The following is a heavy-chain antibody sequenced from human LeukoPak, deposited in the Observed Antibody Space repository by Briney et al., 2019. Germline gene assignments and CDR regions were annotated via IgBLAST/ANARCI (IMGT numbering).Heavy chain of an antibody. J-gene: IGHJ4*02. CDR1: GGSISSSSDY. D-gene: IGHD1-26*01. CDR2: AYFTGGT. CDR3: ARVGSGSFDY. V-gene: IGHV4-39*07. Sequence: KPSETLSLTCTVSGGSISSSSDYWGWIRQPPGKGLEWIGRAYFTGGTWYKSSLRSRVTISVDTSKNHFSLNLRSVTAADTAVYYCARVGSGSFDYWGQGTLVTVSS.